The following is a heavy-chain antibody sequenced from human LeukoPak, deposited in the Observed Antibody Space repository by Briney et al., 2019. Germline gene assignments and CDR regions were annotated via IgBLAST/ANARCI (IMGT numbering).Heavy chain of an antibody. CDR3: ARVDTAMAAPYWYFDL. V-gene: IGHV4-30-2*01. CDR2: IYHSGST. D-gene: IGHD5-18*01. J-gene: IGHJ2*01. Sequence: SETLSLTCTVSGGSISSGGYYWSWIRQPPGKGLEWIGYIYHSGSTYYNPSLKSRVTISVDRSENQFSLKLSSVTAADTAVYYCARVDTAMAAPYWYFDLWGRGTLVTVSS. CDR1: GGSISSGGYY.